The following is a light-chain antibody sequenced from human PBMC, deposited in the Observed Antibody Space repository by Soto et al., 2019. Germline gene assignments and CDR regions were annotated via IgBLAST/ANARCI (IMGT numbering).Light chain of an antibody. CDR1: SSDVGGYNY. CDR2: EVS. V-gene: IGLV2-8*01. J-gene: IGLJ1*01. Sequence: QSALTQPPSASGSPGQSVTISCTGTSSDVGGYNYVSWYQQHPGKAPKLMIYEVSKRPSGVPDRFSGSKSGNTASLTVSGLQAEDEADYDCSSYAGSNKFYVFGTGTKLTVL. CDR3: SSYAGSNKFYV.